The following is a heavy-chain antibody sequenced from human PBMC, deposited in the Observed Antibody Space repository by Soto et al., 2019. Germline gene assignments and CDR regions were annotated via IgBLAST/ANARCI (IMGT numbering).Heavy chain of an antibody. CDR3: ARDRGSWYYFDY. J-gene: IGHJ4*02. V-gene: IGHV1-18*01. CDR1: GYTFTSYA. Sequence: ASVKVSCKASGYTFTSYAISWVRQAPGQGLEWMGWINNYNGNTNYAQKFQGRVTMTTDTSTSTAYMELRSLRSDDTAVYYCARDRGSWYYFDYWGQGTLVTVSS. D-gene: IGHD6-13*01. CDR2: INNYNGNT.